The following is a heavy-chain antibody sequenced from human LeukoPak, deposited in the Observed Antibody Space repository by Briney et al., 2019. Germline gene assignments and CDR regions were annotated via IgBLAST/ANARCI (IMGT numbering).Heavy chain of an antibody. CDR3: AKVYLRGYYDILTGYPSLDY. V-gene: IGHV3-23*01. J-gene: IGHJ4*02. D-gene: IGHD3-9*01. CDR1: GFTFSSYG. Sequence: GGSLRLSCAASGFTFSSYGMSWVRQAPGKGLEWVSAISGSGGSTYYADSVKGRFTISRDNSKNTLYLQMNSLRAEDTAVYYCAKVYLRGYYDILTGYPSLDYWGQGTLVTVSS. CDR2: ISGSGGST.